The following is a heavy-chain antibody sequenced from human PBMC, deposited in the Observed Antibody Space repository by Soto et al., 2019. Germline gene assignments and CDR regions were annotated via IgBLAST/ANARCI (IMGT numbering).Heavy chain of an antibody. D-gene: IGHD1-1*01. CDR3: ARVERRTATTVVDTFDI. Sequence: QVQLQQWGAGLLKPSETLSLTCAVYGGFVTSGSYYWSWIRQPPGKGLEWIGEMRHSGGTHFNPHLKSAVTISVDTSENQFTMKMSSVTAADAALYYCARVERRTATTVVDTFDIWGPGTMVTVSS. CDR2: MRHSGGT. J-gene: IGHJ3*02. CDR1: GGFVTSGSYY. V-gene: IGHV4-34*01.